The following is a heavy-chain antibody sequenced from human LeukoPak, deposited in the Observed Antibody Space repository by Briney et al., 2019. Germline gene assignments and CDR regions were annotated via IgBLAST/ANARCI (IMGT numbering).Heavy chain of an antibody. CDR2: INPNSGGT. CDR3: ARGGECSSTSCYDWFEP. D-gene: IGHD2-2*01. Sequence: GASVKVSCKASGYTFTGYYMHWVRQAPGQGLEWMGWINPNSGGTNYAQKFQGRVTMTRDTSISTAYMELSRLRSDDTAVYYCARGGECSSTSCYDWFEPWGQGTLVTVSS. J-gene: IGHJ5*02. V-gene: IGHV1-2*02. CDR1: GYTFTGYY.